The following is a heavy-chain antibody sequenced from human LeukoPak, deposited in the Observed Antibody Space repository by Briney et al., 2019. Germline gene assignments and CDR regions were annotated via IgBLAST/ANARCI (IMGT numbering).Heavy chain of an antibody. V-gene: IGHV3-30-3*01. CDR2: ISYEGSNE. J-gene: IGHJ4*02. CDR3: AKGSMGVVVPAVPYYFDY. D-gene: IGHD2-2*01. CDR1: GFTFSSYT. Sequence: PGRSLRLSCAASGFTFSSYTMRWVRQAPGKGLEWVAVISYEGSNENYADSVKGRFTISRDNSKNTLYLQMNSLRAEDTAVYYCAKGSMGVVVPAVPYYFDYWGQGTLVTVSS.